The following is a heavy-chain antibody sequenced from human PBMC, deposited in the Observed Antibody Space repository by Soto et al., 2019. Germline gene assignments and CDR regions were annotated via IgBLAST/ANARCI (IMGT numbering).Heavy chain of an antibody. D-gene: IGHD1-7*01. CDR2: IYHSGST. CDR3: ARETGTTKGYYYYMDV. Sequence: SETLSLTCAVSSGSISSSNWWSWVRQPPGKGLEWIGEIYHSGSTNYNPSLKSRVTISVDKSKNQFSLKLSSVTAADTAVYYCARETGTTKGYYYYMDVWGKGTTVTVSS. V-gene: IGHV4-4*02. CDR1: SGSISSSNW. J-gene: IGHJ6*03.